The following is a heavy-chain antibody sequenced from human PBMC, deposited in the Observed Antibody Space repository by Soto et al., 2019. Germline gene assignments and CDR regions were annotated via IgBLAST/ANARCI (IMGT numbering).Heavy chain of an antibody. Sequence: EVQLVESGGGLVQPGRSLRLSCAASGFTFDDYAMHWVRQAPGKGLEWVSGISWNGGTMGYGDSVKGRFTISRDNTKNSLYLQINSLKAEDTAFYYCAKDNGGYYDSSGNFEYWGQGTLVTVSS. CDR3: AKDNGGYYDSSGNFEY. CDR2: ISWNGGTM. CDR1: GFTFDDYA. V-gene: IGHV3-9*01. D-gene: IGHD3-22*01. J-gene: IGHJ4*02.